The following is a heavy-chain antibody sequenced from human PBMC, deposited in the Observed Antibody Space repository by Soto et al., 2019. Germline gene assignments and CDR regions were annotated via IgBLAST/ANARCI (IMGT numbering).Heavy chain of an antibody. CDR2: IYYNGTT. CDR1: GGSISSPNFY. D-gene: IGHD6-13*01. J-gene: IGHJ6*02. V-gene: IGHV4-31*03. Sequence: SETLSLTCTVSGGSISSPNFYWSWIRQHPGKGLEWIGHIYYNGTTYYNPTLKSRVTISVDTSKNQFSLKLSSVTAADTAVYYCARGGIAAAGTGMGYYYYYGMDVWGQGTTVTVSS. CDR3: ARGGIAAAGTGMGYYYYYGMDV.